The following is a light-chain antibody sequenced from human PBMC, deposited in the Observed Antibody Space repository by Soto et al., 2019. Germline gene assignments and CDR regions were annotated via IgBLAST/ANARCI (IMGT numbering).Light chain of an antibody. CDR1: QSVLSSSNNKNC. CDR2: WAS. V-gene: IGKV4-1*01. CDR3: QQYYSTPPT. Sequence: DIVMTQSPDSLAVSLGERATINCKSSQSVLSSSNNKNCLAWYQQKSGQPPKLLIYWASTRESGVPDRFSGSGSGTDFTLTISSLQAEDVAVYYCQQYYSTPPTFGQGTKLEIK. J-gene: IGKJ2*01.